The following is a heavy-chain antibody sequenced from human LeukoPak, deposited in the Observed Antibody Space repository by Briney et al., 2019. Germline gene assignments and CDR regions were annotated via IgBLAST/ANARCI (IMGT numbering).Heavy chain of an antibody. CDR2: ISSDGSST. CDR3: ARDQRVTGRPDIDY. V-gene: IGHV3-74*03. D-gene: IGHD6-6*01. CDR1: GFTFRNHW. J-gene: IGHJ4*02. Sequence: GGSLRLSCAASGFTFRNHWMHWVRQTPGKGLVWVSRISSDGSSTTYADSVKGRFTISRDNAKNTLYLQMNTLRAEDTAMYYCARDQRVTGRPDIDYWGQGTLVIVSS.